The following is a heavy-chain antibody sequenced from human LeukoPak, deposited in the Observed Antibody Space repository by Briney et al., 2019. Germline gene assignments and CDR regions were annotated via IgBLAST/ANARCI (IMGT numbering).Heavy chain of an antibody. J-gene: IGHJ3*02. CDR2: ISYDGSNK. D-gene: IGHD3-10*01. V-gene: IGHV3-30-3*01. Sequence: GSPRLSCAASGFTFSSYAMHWVRQAPGKGLEWVAVISYDGSNKYYADSVKGRFTISRDNSKNTLYLQMNSLRAEDTAVYYCARGYYYGSGSYYKLRAFDIWGQGTMVTVSS. CDR1: GFTFSSYA. CDR3: ARGYYYGSGSYYKLRAFDI.